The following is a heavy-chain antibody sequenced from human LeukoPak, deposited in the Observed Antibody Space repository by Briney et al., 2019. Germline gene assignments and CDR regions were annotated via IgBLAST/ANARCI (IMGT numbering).Heavy chain of an antibody. CDR1: GDSISSYY. V-gene: IGHV4-59*01. Sequence: SETLSLTCTVSGDSISSYYWSWIRQPPGKGLEWIGYIYNSGSTNYNPSLKSRVTISVDTFKNQFSLNLSSVTAADTAVYYCASAPYYYYYYMDVWGKGTTVIVSS. CDR2: IYNSGST. CDR3: ASAPYYYYYYMDV. J-gene: IGHJ6*03.